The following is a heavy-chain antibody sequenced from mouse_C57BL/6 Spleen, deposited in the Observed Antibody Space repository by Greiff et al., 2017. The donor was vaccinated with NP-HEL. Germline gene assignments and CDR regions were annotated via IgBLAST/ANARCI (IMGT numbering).Heavy chain of an antibody. Sequence: EVQLQQSGAELVRPGASVKLSCTASGFNIKDDYMHWVKQRPEQGLEWIGWIDPENGDTEYASKFQGKATITAATSSNPAYLQPSSLTSDDTAVYYCTNLMTTIFDYWGQGTTLTVSS. CDR3: TNLMTTIFDY. CDR2: IDPENGDT. J-gene: IGHJ2*01. CDR1: GFNIKDDY. V-gene: IGHV14-4*01. D-gene: IGHD2-4*01.